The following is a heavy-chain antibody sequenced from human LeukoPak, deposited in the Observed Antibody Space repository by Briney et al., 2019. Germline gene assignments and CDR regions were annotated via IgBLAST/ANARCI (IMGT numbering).Heavy chain of an antibody. CDR1: GYSISSGYY. CDR3: ARDKAAAGILDY. CDR2: IYYSGTT. D-gene: IGHD6-13*01. J-gene: IGHJ4*02. Sequence: PSETLSLTCTVSGYSISSGYYWAWIRQPPGKGLEWIGYIYYSGTTKYNPSLESRVTISLDTTRNQFSLKLSSVTAADTAVYYCARDKAAAGILDYWGQGTLVTVSS. V-gene: IGHV4-61*01.